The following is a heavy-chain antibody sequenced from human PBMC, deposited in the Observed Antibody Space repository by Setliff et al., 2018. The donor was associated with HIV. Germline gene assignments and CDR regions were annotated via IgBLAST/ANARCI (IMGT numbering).Heavy chain of an antibody. Sequence: SETLSLTCTVSGGPISSYYGSWIRQSAGKGLEWIGRIYSSGSTNYNPSLKSRVTMSVDTSKNQFSLRLSSVTAADTAVYYCAREVRVVLPAAASGNYYYYYMDVWGKGTTVTVS. CDR1: GGPISSYY. V-gene: IGHV4-4*07. J-gene: IGHJ6*03. CDR3: AREVRVVLPAAASGNYYYYYMDV. CDR2: IYSSGST. D-gene: IGHD2-2*01.